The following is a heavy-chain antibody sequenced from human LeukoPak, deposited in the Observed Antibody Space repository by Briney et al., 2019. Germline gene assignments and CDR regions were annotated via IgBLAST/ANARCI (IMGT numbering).Heavy chain of an antibody. CDR2: ISAYNGNT. Sequence: ASVKVSCKASGYTFTSYGISWVRQAPGQGLEWMGWISAYNGNTNYARKLQGRVTMTRNTSISTAYMELSSLRSEDTAVYYCARVAVTGSGSQGLDYWGQGTLVTVSS. CDR3: ARVAVTGSGSQGLDY. CDR1: GYTFTSYG. V-gene: IGHV1-18*01. D-gene: IGHD3-10*01. J-gene: IGHJ4*02.